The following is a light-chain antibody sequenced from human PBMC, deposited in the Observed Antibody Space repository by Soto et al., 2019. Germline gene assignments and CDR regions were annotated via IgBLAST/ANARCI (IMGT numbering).Light chain of an antibody. CDR2: DAS. Sequence: DIQMTQSPSSLSASVGDRVTITCQASQDISNYLNWYQHKLGKAPKLLIYDASNLATGVPSRFSGSGSGTDFTFTISSLQPEDIATYYCQQYDSLPFTFGGGTKVEIK. CDR3: QQYDSLPFT. J-gene: IGKJ4*01. CDR1: QDISNY. V-gene: IGKV1-33*01.